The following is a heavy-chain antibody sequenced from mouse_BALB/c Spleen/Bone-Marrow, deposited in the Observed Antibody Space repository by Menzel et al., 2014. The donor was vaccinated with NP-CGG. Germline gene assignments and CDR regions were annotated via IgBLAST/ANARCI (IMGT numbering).Heavy chain of an antibody. D-gene: IGHD2-3*01. Sequence: QVQLQQSGAEFVKPGASVKMSCKASGYTFTNYWINWVKQRPGQGLEWIGDIYPGGGITNYNEKFKNKATLTLDTSSRTAYMQLSSLTSEDSAVYYCSRGAYDGSYVSAMDYWGQGTSVTVSS. J-gene: IGHJ4*01. CDR2: IYPGGGIT. CDR1: GYTFTNYW. V-gene: IGHV1-55*01. CDR3: SRGAYDGSYVSAMDY.